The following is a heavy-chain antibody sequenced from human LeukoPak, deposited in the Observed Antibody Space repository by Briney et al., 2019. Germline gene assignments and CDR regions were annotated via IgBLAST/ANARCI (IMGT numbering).Heavy chain of an antibody. J-gene: IGHJ5*02. CDR1: GFTFGSYW. V-gene: IGHV3-7*01. CDR2: IKQDGSEK. D-gene: IGHD3-22*01. Sequence: GGSLRLSCAASGFTFGSYWMTWVRQAPGKGLEWVANIKQDGSEKYYVDSVKGRFTISRGNAKNSLYLQMNSLRAEDTAVYYCAGSSGSWGQGTLVTVSS. CDR3: AGSSGS.